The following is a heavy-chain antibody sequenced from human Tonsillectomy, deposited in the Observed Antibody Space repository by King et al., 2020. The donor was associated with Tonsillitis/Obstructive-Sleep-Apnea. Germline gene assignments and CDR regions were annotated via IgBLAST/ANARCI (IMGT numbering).Heavy chain of an antibody. J-gene: IGHJ4*02. Sequence: VQLVESGGGLVKPGGSLRLSCAASGFTFSNAWMSWFRPAPGKRLEWGGRIKSKTDGGRPDYATPVQGRCTISRDDSKNTLFLQMNSLKTQDNAVYYGTTDVHDFDYWGQGTLVTVSS. D-gene: IGHD3-10*02. CDR1: GFTFSNAW. CDR2: IKSKTDGGRP. CDR3: TTDVHDFDY. V-gene: IGHV3-15*01.